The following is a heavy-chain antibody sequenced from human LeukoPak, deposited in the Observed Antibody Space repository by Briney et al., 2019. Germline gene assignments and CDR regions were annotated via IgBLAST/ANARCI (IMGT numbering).Heavy chain of an antibody. CDR1: GYTFTSYG. CDR2: ISAYNGNT. J-gene: IGHJ4*02. V-gene: IGHV1-18*01. Sequence: ASVKVSCKASGYTFTSYGISWVRQAPGQGLEWMGWISAYNGNTNCAQKLQGRVTMTTDTSTSTAYMEPRSLRSDDTAVYYCARVEGYSYGLPFDYWGQGTLVTVSS. CDR3: ARVEGYSYGLPFDY. D-gene: IGHD5-18*01.